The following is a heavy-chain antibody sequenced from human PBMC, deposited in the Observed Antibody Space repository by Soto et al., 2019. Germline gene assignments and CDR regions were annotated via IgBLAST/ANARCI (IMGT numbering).Heavy chain of an antibody. V-gene: IGHV1-2*02. J-gene: IGHJ6*02. CDR2: VNPNSGSA. Sequence: ASVKVSCKTSGYTFTGYYIHWVRQAPGRGLEWMGWVNPNSGSANYAQKFQGRVTMTRDTSIRTVYMEMNRLKSDDTALYYCAKSAAFYYYGMDVWGQGTTVTVS. D-gene: IGHD2-2*01. CDR3: AKSAAFYYYGMDV. CDR1: GYTFTGYY.